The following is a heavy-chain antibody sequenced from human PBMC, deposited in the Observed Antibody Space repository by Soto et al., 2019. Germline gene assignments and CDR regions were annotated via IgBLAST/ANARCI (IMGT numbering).Heavy chain of an antibody. Sequence: GDSVKVACKASGATFRSYAISWVRQATGQGLEWMGGIIPIFGTAKYAQTFQGRVTITADKSTSTAYMEPRSLRPEDTAVYYCATRAEYYYDSSGYYYYNYWGQGPLVTSPQ. CDR1: GATFRSYA. V-gene: IGHV1-69*06. D-gene: IGHD3-22*01. CDR3: ATRAEYYYDSSGYYYYNY. J-gene: IGHJ4*02. CDR2: IIPIFGTA.